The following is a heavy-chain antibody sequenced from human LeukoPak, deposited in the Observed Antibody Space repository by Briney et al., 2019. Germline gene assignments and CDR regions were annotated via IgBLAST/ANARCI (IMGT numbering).Heavy chain of an antibody. D-gene: IGHD2-15*01. CDR3: ARQEYCSGGSCYTWFDP. J-gene: IGHJ5*02. V-gene: IGHV5-51*01. CDR1: GYSINNYW. CDR2: IYPADSDI. Sequence: GESLKISCKGSGYSINNYWIGWVRQMPGKGLEWMGIIYPADSDIRYSPSFQGQVTISADKSISTAYLQWSSLKASDTAMCYCARQEYCSGGSCYTWFDPWGQGTLVTVSS.